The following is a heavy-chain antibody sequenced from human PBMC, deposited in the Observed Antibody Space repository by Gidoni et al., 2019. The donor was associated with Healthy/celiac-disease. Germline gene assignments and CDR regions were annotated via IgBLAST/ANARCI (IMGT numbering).Heavy chain of an antibody. CDR1: GFTFSSYS. D-gene: IGHD4-17*01. J-gene: IGHJ5*02. V-gene: IGHV3-21*01. Sequence: EVQLVESGGGLVKPGGSLRLSCAASGFTFSSYSMNWVRQAPGKGLEWVSSISSSSSYIYYADSVKGRFTISRDNAKNSLYLQMNSLRAEDTAVYYCARDLRSTVTTGSSRFDPWGQGTLVTVSS. CDR3: ARDLRSTVTTGSSRFDP. CDR2: ISSSSSYI.